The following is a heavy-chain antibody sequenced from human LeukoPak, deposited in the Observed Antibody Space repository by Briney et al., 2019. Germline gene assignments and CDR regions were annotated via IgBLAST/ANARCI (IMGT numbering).Heavy chain of an antibody. CDR1: GGSISSYY. D-gene: IGHD6-13*01. CDR3: ARRAAAGTSSGWKYYYYMDV. Sequence: SETLSLTCSVSGGSISSYYWSWIRQPPGKGLEWIGYIYYSGSTNFNPSLKSRVTISVDTSKTQFSLKLRSVTAADTAVYYCARRAAAGTSSGWKYYYYMDVWGKGTTVTVSS. V-gene: IGHV4-59*01. J-gene: IGHJ6*03. CDR2: IYYSGST.